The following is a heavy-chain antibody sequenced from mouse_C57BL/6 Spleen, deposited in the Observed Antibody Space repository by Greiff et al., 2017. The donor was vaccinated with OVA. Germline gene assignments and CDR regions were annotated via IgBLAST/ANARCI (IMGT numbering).Heavy chain of an antibody. CDR3: ARLVLLRYLDV. CDR2: ISSGSSTI. J-gene: IGHJ1*03. D-gene: IGHD2-12*01. V-gene: IGHV5-17*01. Sequence: EVKVVESGGGLVKPGGSLKLSCAASGFTFSDSGMHWVRQAPEKGLEWVAYISSGSSTIYYAATVKGRFTISRDNAKNTLFLQMTSLRSEDTAMYYCARLVLLRYLDVWGTGTTVTVSS. CDR1: GFTFSDSG.